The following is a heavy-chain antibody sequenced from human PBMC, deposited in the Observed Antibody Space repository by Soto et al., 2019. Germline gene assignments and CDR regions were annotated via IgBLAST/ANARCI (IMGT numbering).Heavy chain of an antibody. CDR1: GGSISTSNW. V-gene: IGHV4-4*02. Sequence: QVQLQESGPGLVKPSGTLSLTCAVSGGSISTSNWWSWVRQPPGKGLGWIGEVYRTGSTNYNPSLESRVIVSVDKSKTQFSLKLTSVTAADTAVYYCARARATIAAAAIFDCWGQGTLVTVSS. D-gene: IGHD6-13*01. CDR3: ARARATIAAAAIFDC. CDR2: VYRTGST. J-gene: IGHJ4*02.